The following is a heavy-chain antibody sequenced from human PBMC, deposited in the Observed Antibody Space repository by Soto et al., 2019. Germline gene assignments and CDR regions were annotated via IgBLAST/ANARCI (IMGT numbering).Heavy chain of an antibody. V-gene: IGHV1-2*04. Sequence: ASVKVSWKAPGDTLTGYSLHWVRQAPGQGLEWMGWINPNSGGTNYAQKFQGWVTMTRDTSISTAYMELSRLRSDDTAVYYCAREEYYYDSSGSYYGMDVWGQGTTVTVSS. CDR1: GDTLTGYS. D-gene: IGHD3-22*01. CDR2: INPNSGGT. J-gene: IGHJ6*02. CDR3: AREEYYYDSSGSYYGMDV.